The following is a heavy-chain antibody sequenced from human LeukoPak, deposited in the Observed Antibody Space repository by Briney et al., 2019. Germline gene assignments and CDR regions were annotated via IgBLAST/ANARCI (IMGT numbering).Heavy chain of an antibody. Sequence: GGSLRLSCVASGFTFSTYGMSWVRQAPGKGLEWVSAISGSGGSTYYADSVKGRFTISRDNAKNSLYLQMNSLRAEDTAVYYCARDKHGSYWGQGTLVTVSS. V-gene: IGHV3-23*01. CDR1: GFTFSTYG. CDR2: ISGSGGST. D-gene: IGHD1-26*01. J-gene: IGHJ4*02. CDR3: ARDKHGSY.